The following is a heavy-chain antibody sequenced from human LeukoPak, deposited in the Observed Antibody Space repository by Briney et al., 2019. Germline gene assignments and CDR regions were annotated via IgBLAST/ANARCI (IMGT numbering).Heavy chain of an antibody. D-gene: IGHD2-2*02. Sequence: PETLSLTCAVYGGSFSGYYWSWIRQPPGKGLEWIGEINHSGSTNYNPSLKSRVTISVDTSKNQFSLKLSSVTAADTAVYYCARGLYCSSTSCYTGNWFDPWGQGTLVTVSS. CDR1: GGSFSGYY. CDR3: ARGLYCSSTSCYTGNWFDP. J-gene: IGHJ5*02. CDR2: INHSGST. V-gene: IGHV4-34*01.